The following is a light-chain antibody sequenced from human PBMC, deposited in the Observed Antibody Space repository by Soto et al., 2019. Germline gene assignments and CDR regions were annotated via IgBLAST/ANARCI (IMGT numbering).Light chain of an antibody. V-gene: IGLV2-14*01. Sequence: QSALTQPASVAGSPGQSITISCPGTSSDVGGYNYVSWYQQHPGKAPKLVIYEVSYRPSGVSSRFSGSKSGNTASLTISGLQAEDEADYYCSSYTGSSTYVFGTGTQLTVL. CDR2: EVS. CDR1: SSDVGGYNY. J-gene: IGLJ1*01. CDR3: SSYTGSSTYV.